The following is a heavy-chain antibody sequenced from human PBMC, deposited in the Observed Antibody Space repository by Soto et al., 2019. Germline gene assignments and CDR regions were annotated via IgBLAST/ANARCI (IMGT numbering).Heavy chain of an antibody. J-gene: IGHJ4*02. V-gene: IGHV3-15*07. CDR1: GFTFNNAW. CDR3: TRVRRAYYFDY. Sequence: GGSLRLSCAASGFTFNNAWMTWVRQAPGKGLEWVGRIKSNSDGGTIDYAAPVKGRFTISRDDSNDTMYLQMNSLKTEDTAIYYCTRVRRAYYFDYWGQGALVTVSS. D-gene: IGHD3-10*01. CDR2: IKSNSDGGTI.